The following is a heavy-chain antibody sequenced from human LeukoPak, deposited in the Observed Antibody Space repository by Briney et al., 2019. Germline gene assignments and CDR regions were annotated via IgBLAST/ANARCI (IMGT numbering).Heavy chain of an antibody. Sequence: GGSLRLSCAASGFTFNGYAMTWVRQAPGKGLEWGSHVSGSGGITYYADSVKGRFTISRDNSKNTLYLQMNSLRAEDTAVYYCAKTTAGNSSGRYPGWPVDYWGQGTLVTVSS. J-gene: IGHJ4*02. D-gene: IGHD6-19*01. CDR3: AKTTAGNSSGRYPGWPVDY. CDR1: GFTFNGYA. V-gene: IGHV3-23*01. CDR2: VSGSGGIT.